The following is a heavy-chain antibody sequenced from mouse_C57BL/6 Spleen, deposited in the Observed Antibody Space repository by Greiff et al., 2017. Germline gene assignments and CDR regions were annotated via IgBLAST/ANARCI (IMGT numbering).Heavy chain of an antibody. CDR1: GYTFTSYW. D-gene: IGHD1-1*02. J-gene: IGHJ4*01. V-gene: IGHV1-64*01. CDR3: ASSRRGTDAMDD. Sequence: QVPLQQPGAELVKPGASVKLSCKASGYTFTSYWMHWVKQRPGQGLEWIGMIHPNSGSTNYNEKFKSKATLTVDKSSSTAYMQLSSLTSEDSAVYYCASSRRGTDAMDDWGQGTSVTVSS. CDR2: IHPNSGST.